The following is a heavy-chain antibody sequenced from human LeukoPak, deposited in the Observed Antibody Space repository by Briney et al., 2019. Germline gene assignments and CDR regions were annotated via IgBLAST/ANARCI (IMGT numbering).Heavy chain of an antibody. Sequence: GRSLRLSWAASGFTFSSYSMNSVRQAPGKGLEWVSSISSSSSYIYYADSVKGRFTISRDNAKNSLYLQMNSLRAEDTAVYYCAREGVSIAAADYYYYYGMDVWGQGTTVTVSS. CDR3: AREGVSIAAADYYYYYGMDV. CDR2: ISSSSSYI. V-gene: IGHV3-21*01. D-gene: IGHD6-13*01. CDR1: GFTFSSYS. J-gene: IGHJ6*02.